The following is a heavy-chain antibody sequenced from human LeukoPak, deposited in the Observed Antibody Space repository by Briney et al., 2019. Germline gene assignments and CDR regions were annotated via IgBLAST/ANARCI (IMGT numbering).Heavy chain of an antibody. D-gene: IGHD5-12*01. CDR3: ARDLATRSGPVYYFDY. CDR2: TYYRSKWYN. Sequence: SQTLSLTCAISGDSVSSNSAAWNWIRQSPSRGLEWLGRTYYRSKWYNDYAVSVKSRITINPDTSKNQLSLQLNSVTPEDTAVYYCARDLATRSGPVYYFDYWGQGTLVTVSS. CDR1: GDSVSSNSAA. J-gene: IGHJ4*02. V-gene: IGHV6-1*01.